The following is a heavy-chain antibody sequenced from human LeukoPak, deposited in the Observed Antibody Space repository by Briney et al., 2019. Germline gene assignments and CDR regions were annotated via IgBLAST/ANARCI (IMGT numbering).Heavy chain of an antibody. CDR3: AKGAVVVVAATWYPWFDP. CDR1: GFTFSSYW. J-gene: IGHJ5*02. Sequence: PGGSLRLSCAASGFTFSSYWMHWVRQAPGKGLVWVSRINSDGSSTSYADSVKGRFTISRDNSKNTLYLQMNSLRAEDTAVYYCAKGAVVVVAATWYPWFDPWGQGTLVTVSS. CDR2: INSDGSST. D-gene: IGHD2-15*01. V-gene: IGHV3-74*01.